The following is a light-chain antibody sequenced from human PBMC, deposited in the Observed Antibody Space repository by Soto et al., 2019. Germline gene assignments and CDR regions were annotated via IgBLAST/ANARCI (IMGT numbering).Light chain of an antibody. CDR3: QQRSNWPPIT. V-gene: IGKV3-11*01. CDR2: DAS. J-gene: IGKJ5*01. CDR1: QDVTTN. Sequence: EITMTQFPSILSASPGGGATLSCRAAQDVTTNFAWYQLRRGQPPRLLIYDASNRATGIPARFSGSGSGTDFTLTISSLEPEDFAVYYCQQRSNWPPITFGQGTRLEIK.